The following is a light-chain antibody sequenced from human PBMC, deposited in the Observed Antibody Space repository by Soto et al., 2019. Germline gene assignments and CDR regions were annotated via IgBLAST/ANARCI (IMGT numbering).Light chain of an antibody. J-gene: IGKJ2*01. CDR2: AAS. CDR1: QSVSSNY. V-gene: IGKV3-20*01. Sequence: EIVLTQSPGTLYLSPGERATLSCGASQSVSSNYLAWYQQKRGQAPRLLIYAASARATGIPDRFSGSGSGTDFTLTISRLEPEDFAVYFCQLYGSSPPRYTFAQGTKLEIK. CDR3: QLYGSSPPRYT.